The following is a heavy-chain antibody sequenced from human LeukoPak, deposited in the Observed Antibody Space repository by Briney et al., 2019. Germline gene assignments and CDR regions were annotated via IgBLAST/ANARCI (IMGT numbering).Heavy chain of an antibody. V-gene: IGHV3-30-3*01. D-gene: IGHD6-13*01. CDR2: ISYDGSNK. J-gene: IGHJ4*02. CDR1: GFTFSSYA. Sequence: GGSLRLSCAASGFTFSSYAMHWVRQAPGKGLEWVAVISYDGSNKYYADSVKGRSTISRDNSKNTLYLQMNSLRAEDTAVYYCARDGGSSSFFDYWGQGTLVTVSS. CDR3: ARDGGSSSFFDY.